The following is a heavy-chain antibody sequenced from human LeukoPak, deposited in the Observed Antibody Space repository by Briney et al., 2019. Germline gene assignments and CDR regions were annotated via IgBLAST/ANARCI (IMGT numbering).Heavy chain of an antibody. CDR3: AKTRSSYYDSSGYLDY. D-gene: IGHD3-22*01. CDR1: GFTFSSYA. Sequence: GGSLRLSCAASGFTFSSYAMSWVRQAPGKGLEWVSAISGSGGSTYYADSVKGRFTISRDNSKNTLYLQMNSLRAEDTAVYYCAKTRSSYYDSSGYLDYWGQGTLVTVSS. CDR2: ISGSGGST. J-gene: IGHJ4*02. V-gene: IGHV3-23*01.